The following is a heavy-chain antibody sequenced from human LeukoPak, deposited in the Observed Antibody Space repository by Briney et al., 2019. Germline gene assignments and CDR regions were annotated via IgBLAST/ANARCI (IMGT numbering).Heavy chain of an antibody. Sequence: PGGSLRLSCAASGFTFSSYTVNWVRQAPGKGLEWVSSITSSSSYIYYADSVKRRFTISRDNAKNSLYLQMNSLRAEDTAVYYCAELGITMIGGVWGKGTTVTISS. CDR1: GFTFSSYT. J-gene: IGHJ6*04. CDR2: ITSSSSYI. V-gene: IGHV3-21*01. CDR3: AELGITMIGGV. D-gene: IGHD3-10*02.